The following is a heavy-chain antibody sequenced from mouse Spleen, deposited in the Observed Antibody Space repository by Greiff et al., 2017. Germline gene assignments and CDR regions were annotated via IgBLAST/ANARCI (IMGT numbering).Heavy chain of an antibody. Sequence: EVQLQQSGPELVKPGASVKIPCKASGYTFTDYNMDWVKQSHGKSLEWIGDINPNNGGTIYNQKFKGKATLTVDKSSSTAYMELRSLTSEDTAVYYCARTTATYYWYFDVWGAGTTVTVSS. CDR1: GYTFTDYN. J-gene: IGHJ1*01. CDR2: INPNNGGT. D-gene: IGHD1-2*01. V-gene: IGHV1-18*01. CDR3: ARTTATYYWYFDV.